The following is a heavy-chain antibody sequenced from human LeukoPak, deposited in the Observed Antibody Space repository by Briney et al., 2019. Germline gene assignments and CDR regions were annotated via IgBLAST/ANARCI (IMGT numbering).Heavy chain of an antibody. CDR3: ARGNAVLRYFDWPYRFDY. J-gene: IGHJ4*02. CDR1: GGSISSGGYY. Sequence: SQTLSLTCTVSGGSISSGGYYWSWIRQHPGKGLEWIGYIYYSGSTNYNPSLKSRVTISVDTSKNQFSLKLSSVTAADTAVYYCARGNAVLRYFDWPYRFDYWGQGTLVTVSS. CDR2: IYYSGST. V-gene: IGHV4-31*03. D-gene: IGHD3-9*01.